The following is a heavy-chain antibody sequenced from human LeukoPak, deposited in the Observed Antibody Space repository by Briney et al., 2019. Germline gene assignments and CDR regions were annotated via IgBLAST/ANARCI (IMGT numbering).Heavy chain of an antibody. CDR1: GGSFSGYY. V-gene: IGHV4-34*01. J-gene: IGHJ3*02. D-gene: IGHD3-22*01. Sequence: SETLSLTCAVYGGSFSGYYWSWIRQPPGKWLEWIGEINHSGSTNYNPSLKSRVTISVDTSKNQFSLKLSSVTAADTAVYYCAGLTYYYDSSGSHGAFDIWGQGTMVTVSS. CDR2: INHSGST. CDR3: AGLTYYYDSSGSHGAFDI.